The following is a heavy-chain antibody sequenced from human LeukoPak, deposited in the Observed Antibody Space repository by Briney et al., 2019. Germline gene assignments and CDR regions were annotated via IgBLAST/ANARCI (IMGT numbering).Heavy chain of an antibody. Sequence: SVKVSCKASGGTFSSYAISWVRQAPGQGLEWMGGIIPIFGTANYAQKFQGRVTITADKSTSTAYMELSSLRSEDTAVYYCARGYYYDSSGYYVAFDIWGQGTMVTVSS. CDR2: IIPIFGTA. J-gene: IGHJ3*02. D-gene: IGHD3-22*01. CDR3: ARGYYYDSSGYYVAFDI. V-gene: IGHV1-69*06. CDR1: GGTFSSYA.